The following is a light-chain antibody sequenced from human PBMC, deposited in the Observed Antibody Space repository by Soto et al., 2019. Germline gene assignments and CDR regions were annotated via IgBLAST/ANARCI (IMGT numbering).Light chain of an antibody. CDR2: AAF. CDR1: QGIGSH. V-gene: IGKV1-9*01. CDR3: QQVNSYPYT. J-gene: IGKJ2*01. Sequence: DIQLTQSPSFVSASVGDRVTIACRASQGIGSHLAWYQQKPGRAPKLLIHAAFTLQSGVPSRFSGSGSGTEFTLTVSSLQPEDSATYYCQQVNSYPYTFGQGTKLEIK.